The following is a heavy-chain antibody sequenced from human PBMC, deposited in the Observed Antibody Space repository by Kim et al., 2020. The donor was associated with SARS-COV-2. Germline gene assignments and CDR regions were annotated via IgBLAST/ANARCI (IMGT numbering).Heavy chain of an antibody. CDR2: ISYDGSNK. CDR3: AKDKFGLKAWAGWFDP. Sequence: GGSLRLSCAASGFTFSSYGMHWVRQAPGKGLEWVAVISYDGSNKYYADSVKGRFTISRDNSKNTLYLQMNSLRAEDTAVYYCAKDKFGLKAWAGWFDPWGQGTLVTVSS. D-gene: IGHD1-26*01. V-gene: IGHV3-30*18. CDR1: GFTFSSYG. J-gene: IGHJ5*02.